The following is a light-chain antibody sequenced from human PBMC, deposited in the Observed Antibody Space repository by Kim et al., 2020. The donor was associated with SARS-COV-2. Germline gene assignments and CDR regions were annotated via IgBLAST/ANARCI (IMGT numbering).Light chain of an antibody. Sequence: SVGDRVTITCQASQDISNYLNWYQQKPGKAPKLLIYDASNLETGVPSRFSGSGSGTDFTFTISSLQPEDIATYYCQQYDNLPSWAFGQGTKVDIK. CDR2: DAS. CDR1: QDISNY. J-gene: IGKJ1*01. CDR3: QQYDNLPSWA. V-gene: IGKV1-33*01.